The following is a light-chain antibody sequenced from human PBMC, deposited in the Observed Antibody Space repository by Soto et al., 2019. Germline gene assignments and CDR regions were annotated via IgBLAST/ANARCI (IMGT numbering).Light chain of an antibody. V-gene: IGKV1-5*01. CDR2: NAD. CDR1: QDINRW. Sequence: DIQMTQSPSTLSASVGDRVTITCRASQDINRWLAWYQQKPGKAPKILIYNADTLESGVPSRFSSSGYGTEFILTISSLQPDDFATYYCQQFSLYWAFGQGTKVDIK. CDR3: QQFSLYWA. J-gene: IGKJ1*01.